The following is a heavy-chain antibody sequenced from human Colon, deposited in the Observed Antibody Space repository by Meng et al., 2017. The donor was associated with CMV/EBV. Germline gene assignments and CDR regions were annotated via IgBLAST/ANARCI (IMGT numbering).Heavy chain of an antibody. V-gene: IGHV3-30*04. J-gene: IGHJ3*02. D-gene: IGHD3-16*01. CDR2: MSKDGNNK. Sequence: GGSLRLSCAASGFTFNTYAMHWVRQAPGKGLEWVAVMSKDGNNKKYVDSVKGRFTISRDNAKNTLYLQMSSLRPEDTAVYFCAREGPLMGGAFDIWGQGTQVTVSS. CDR3: AREGPLMGGAFDI. CDR1: GFTFNTYA.